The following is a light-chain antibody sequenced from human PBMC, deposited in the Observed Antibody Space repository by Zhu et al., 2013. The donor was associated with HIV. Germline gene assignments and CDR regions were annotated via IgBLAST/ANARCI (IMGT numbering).Light chain of an antibody. CDR2: DAS. Sequence: EIVLTQSPATLSLSPGERATLSCRASRSISTFLAWYQQKPGQAPRLLIYDASNRATGIPDRFSGSGSGTDFTLTINRLEPEDFAVYYCQQYGSSLTFGGGTKVEIK. J-gene: IGKJ4*01. V-gene: IGKV3-11*01. CDR3: QQYGSSLT. CDR1: RSISTF.